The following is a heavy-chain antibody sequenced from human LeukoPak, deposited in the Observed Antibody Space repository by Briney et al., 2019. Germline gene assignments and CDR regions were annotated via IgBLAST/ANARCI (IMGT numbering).Heavy chain of an antibody. D-gene: IGHD3-16*02. CDR3: AKVSCDYVWGSYRCPFDY. V-gene: IGHV3-23*01. CDR2: ISGSGGST. J-gene: IGHJ4*02. CDR1: GFTFSSYA. Sequence: GASLRLSCAASGFTFSSYAMNWVRQAPGKGLEWVSAISGSGGSTYYADSVKGRFTISRDNSKNTLYLQTNSLRAEDTAVYYCAKVSCDYVWGSYRCPFDYWGQGTLVTVSS.